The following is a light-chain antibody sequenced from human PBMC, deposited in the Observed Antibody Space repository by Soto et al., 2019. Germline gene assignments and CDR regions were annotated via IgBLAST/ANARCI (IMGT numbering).Light chain of an antibody. CDR3: QQRSDWPLP. Sequence: EIVLTQSPATLSLSPGERATLSCRASQSLSSYLAWYQQKRGQAPRLLIYDASKSATGIPARFSGSESGTDFTLSISSLEPEDFAVYYCQQRSDWPLPFGGGTKVEIK. CDR2: DAS. CDR1: QSLSSY. J-gene: IGKJ4*02. V-gene: IGKV3-11*01.